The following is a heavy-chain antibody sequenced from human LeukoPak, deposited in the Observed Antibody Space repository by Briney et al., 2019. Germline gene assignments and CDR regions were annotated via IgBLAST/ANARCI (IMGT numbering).Heavy chain of an antibody. CDR3: AREPGAGRYFAY. D-gene: IGHD1-26*01. CDR1: GFTFSTYE. CDR2: IRRGGSSI. Sequence: GGSLRLSCAASGFTFSTYEMNWVRQAPGKGRERGSYIRRGGSSIYYADSVRSRFTISRDNTRNTLYLQMSRVKDEYTAVYYCAREPGAGRYFAYWGRGTLVTVSS. V-gene: IGHV3-48*03. J-gene: IGHJ4*01.